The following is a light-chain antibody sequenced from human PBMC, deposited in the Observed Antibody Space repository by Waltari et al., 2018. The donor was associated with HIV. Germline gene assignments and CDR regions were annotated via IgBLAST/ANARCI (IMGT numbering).Light chain of an antibody. J-gene: IGLJ2*01. Sequence: SSELTQDPAVSVALGQKVRITCQGDSLRRAYVSWYQQKPGQAPVLVMFGKNNRPSGIPDRFSGSSSGNTVSLTITGAQAEDEADYYCKFRDSSGNHLVVFGGGTKLTVL. CDR2: GKN. CDR3: KFRDSSGNHLVV. CDR1: SLRRAY. V-gene: IGLV3-19*01.